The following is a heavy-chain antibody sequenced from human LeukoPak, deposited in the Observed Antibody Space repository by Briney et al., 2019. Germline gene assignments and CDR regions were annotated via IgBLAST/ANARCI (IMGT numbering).Heavy chain of an antibody. D-gene: IGHD5-18*01. J-gene: IGHJ3*02. CDR1: GFTFNNYN. CDR3: ARGGYSYGLSYAFDI. Sequence: GGSLRLSCAASGFTFNNYNMNWVRQAPGKALEWVSSITSSGTYIFYADSVKGRFTISRDNSKNTLYLQMNSLRAEDTAVYYCARGGYSYGLSYAFDIWGQGTMVTVSS. V-gene: IGHV3-21*01. CDR2: ITSSGTYI.